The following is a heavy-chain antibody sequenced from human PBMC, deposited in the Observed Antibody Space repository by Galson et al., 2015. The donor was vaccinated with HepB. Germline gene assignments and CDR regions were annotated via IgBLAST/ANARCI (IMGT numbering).Heavy chain of an antibody. D-gene: IGHD6-19*01. CDR2: ITPSGDNT. J-gene: IGHJ4*02. CDR1: GFAFDSHA. Sequence: SLRLSCAASGFAFDSHAMSWVRQVPGKGLEWISAITPSGDNTYSADSMKGRFFISRDNSQNTLFLQMNSLRADDTAIYFCAKVFPEKTDGWYRQALYYFDSWGQGTRVTVSS. V-gene: IGHV3-23*01. CDR3: AKVFPEKTDGWYRQALYYFDS.